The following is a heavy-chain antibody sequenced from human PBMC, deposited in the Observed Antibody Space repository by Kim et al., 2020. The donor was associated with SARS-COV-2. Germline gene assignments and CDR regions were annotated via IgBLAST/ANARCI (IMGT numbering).Heavy chain of an antibody. V-gene: IGHV3-33*06. CDR2: IWYDGSNK. CDR3: AKDPSPYGVANGGCDY. J-gene: IGHJ4*02. D-gene: IGHD3-3*01. CDR1: GFTFSSYG. Sequence: GGSLRLSCAASGFTFSSYGMHWVRQAPGKGLEWVAVIWYDGSNKYYADSVKGRFTISRDNSKNTLYLQMNSLRAEDTAVYYCAKDPSPYGVANGGCDYWGQGTLVTVSS.